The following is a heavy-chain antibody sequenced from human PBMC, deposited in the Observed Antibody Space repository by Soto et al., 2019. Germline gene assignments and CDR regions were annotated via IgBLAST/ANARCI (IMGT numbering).Heavy chain of an antibody. CDR3: ARIKLDQYYFDY. J-gene: IGHJ4*02. D-gene: IGHD6-13*01. Sequence: GSGPTLVNPTQTLTLTCTLSGFSLSTSGMCVSWIRQPPGKALEWLALIDWDDDKYYSTSLKTRLTISKDTSKNQVVLTMTNMDPVDTATYYCARIKLDQYYFDYWGQGTLVTVSS. CDR2: IDWDDDK. V-gene: IGHV2-70*01. CDR1: GFSLSTSGMC.